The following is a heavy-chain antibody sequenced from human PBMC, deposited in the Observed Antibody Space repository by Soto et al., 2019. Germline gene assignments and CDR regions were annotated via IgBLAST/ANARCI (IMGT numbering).Heavy chain of an antibody. CDR3: ARGYGDYDRGVVWFDP. Sequence: PSETLSLTCTVSGGSISSGDYYWSWIRQPPGKGLEWIGYIYYSGSTYYNPSLKSRVTISVDTSKNQFSLKLSSVTAADTAVYYCARGYGDYDRGVVWFDPWGQGTLVTV. CDR1: GGSISSGDYY. J-gene: IGHJ5*02. V-gene: IGHV4-30-4*01. D-gene: IGHD4-17*01. CDR2: IYYSGST.